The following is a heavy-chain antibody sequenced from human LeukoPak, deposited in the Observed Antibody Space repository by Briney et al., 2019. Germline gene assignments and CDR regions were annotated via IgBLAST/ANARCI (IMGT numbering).Heavy chain of an antibody. D-gene: IGHD2-2*01. CDR3: ARGYCSSTSCYPNWFDP. V-gene: IGHV3-53*04. CDR1: GFTFSSNY. Sequence: GGSLRLSCAASGFTFSSNYMSWVRQAPGKGLEWVSVIYSGGSTYYADSVKGRFTISRHNSKNTLYLQMNSLRAEDTAVYYCARGYCSSTSCYPNWFDPWGQGTLVTVSS. CDR2: IYSGGST. J-gene: IGHJ5*02.